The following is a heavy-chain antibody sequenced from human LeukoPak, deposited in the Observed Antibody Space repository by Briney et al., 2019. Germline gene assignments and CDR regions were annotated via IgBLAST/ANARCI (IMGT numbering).Heavy chain of an antibody. CDR2: ISAYNGNT. J-gene: IGHJ5*02. CDR3: ARDRWGTSWFDP. Sequence: ASVKVSCKASGYTFTSYGISWVRQAPGQGLEWMGWISAYNGNTNYAQKLQGRVTMTTDTSTSTAYMELRSLRSGDTAVYYCARDRWGTSWFDPWGQGTLVTVSS. CDR1: GYTFTSYG. V-gene: IGHV1-18*01. D-gene: IGHD3-16*01.